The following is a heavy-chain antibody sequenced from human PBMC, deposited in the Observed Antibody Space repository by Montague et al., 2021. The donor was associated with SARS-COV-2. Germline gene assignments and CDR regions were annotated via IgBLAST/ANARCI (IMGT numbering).Heavy chain of an antibody. CDR1: GFAFNNFA. V-gene: IGHV3-23*01. Sequence: SLRLSCAASGFAFNNFAMSWVRQAPGKGLGWVSSIFGSAAGTYYADSVKGRFTISRDNSKNTLYLQMNSLKAEDTAKYYCAKQPGAGAIVYWYFDLWGRGTVVSVSS. CDR2: IFGSAAGT. CDR3: AKQPGAGAIVYWYFDL. J-gene: IGHJ2*01. D-gene: IGHD6-25*01.